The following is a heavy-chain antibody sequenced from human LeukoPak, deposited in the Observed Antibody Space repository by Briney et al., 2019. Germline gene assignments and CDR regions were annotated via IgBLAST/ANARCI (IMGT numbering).Heavy chain of an antibody. CDR2: ISSSSSYI. V-gene: IGHV3-21*01. J-gene: IGHJ4*02. D-gene: IGHD2-8*02. Sequence: GGSLRLSCAASGFTFSSYSMNWVRQAPGKGLEWVSSISSSSSYIHSADSVRGRFTISRDNAKNSLFLQMNSLRAEDTAVYYCARGWGVLAIDYWGQGTLVTDSS. CDR3: ARGWGVLAIDY. CDR1: GFTFSSYS.